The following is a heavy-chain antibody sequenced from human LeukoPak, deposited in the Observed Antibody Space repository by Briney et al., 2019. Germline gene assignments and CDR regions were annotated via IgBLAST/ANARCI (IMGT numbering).Heavy chain of an antibody. D-gene: IGHD3-3*01. CDR1: GFTFSSYN. CDR2: ISGRSDTI. CDR3: AKDRVTIFGVVIPDWAIDY. Sequence: GGSLRLSCAASGFTFSSYNMNWVRQAPGKGLEWVSYISGRSDTIYYADSVKGRFTISRDNSKNTLYLQMNSLRAEDTAVYYCAKDRVTIFGVVIPDWAIDYWGQGTLVTVSS. J-gene: IGHJ4*02. V-gene: IGHV3-48*01.